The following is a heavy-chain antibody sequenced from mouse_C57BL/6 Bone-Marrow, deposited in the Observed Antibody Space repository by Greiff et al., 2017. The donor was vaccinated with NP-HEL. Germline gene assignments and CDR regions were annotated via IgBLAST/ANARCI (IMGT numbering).Heavy chain of an antibody. CDR2: IDPSDSYT. D-gene: IGHD1-1*01. CDR3: AREGHYYGSSYWYFDV. J-gene: IGHJ1*03. V-gene: IGHV1-69*01. Sequence: QVQLKQSGAELVMPGASVKLSCKASGYTFTSYWMHWVKQRPGQGLEWIGEIDPSDSYTNYNQKFKGKSTLTVDKSSSPAYMQLSSLTSDDSAVYYCAREGHYYGSSYWYFDVWGTGTTVTVSS. CDR1: GYTFTSYW.